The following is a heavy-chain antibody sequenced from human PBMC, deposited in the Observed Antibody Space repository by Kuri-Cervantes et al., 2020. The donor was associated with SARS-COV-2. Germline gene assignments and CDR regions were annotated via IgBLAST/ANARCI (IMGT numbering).Heavy chain of an antibody. CDR2: INSDGSST. J-gene: IGHJ6*02. CDR3: ARDPVTPGYYYYYGMDV. CDR1: GFTFSSYW. Sequence: GGSLRLSCAASGFTFSSYWMHWVRQAPGKGLVCVSRINSDGSSTSYADSVKGRFTISRDNAKNTLYLQMNSLRAEGTAVYYCARDPVTPGYYYYYGMDVWGQGTTVTVSS. V-gene: IGHV3-74*01. D-gene: IGHD4-23*01.